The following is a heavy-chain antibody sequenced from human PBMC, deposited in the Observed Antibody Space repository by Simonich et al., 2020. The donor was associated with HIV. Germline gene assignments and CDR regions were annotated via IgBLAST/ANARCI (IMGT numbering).Heavy chain of an antibody. D-gene: IGHD3-3*01. Sequence: QVQLQQWGAGLLKPSETLSLTCAVYGGSFSGYYWSWIRQPPGKGLEWIGEINHSEITNYKSSLNSRATISGDKSKNQFSLKLSSVTAADTAIYYCARRDRELILYFDYWGQGNLVTVSS. V-gene: IGHV4-34*01. CDR3: ARRDRELILYFDY. CDR2: INHSEIT. CDR1: GGSFSGYY. J-gene: IGHJ4*02.